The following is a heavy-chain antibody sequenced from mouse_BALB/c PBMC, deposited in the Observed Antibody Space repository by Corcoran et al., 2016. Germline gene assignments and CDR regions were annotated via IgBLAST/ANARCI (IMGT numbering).Heavy chain of an antibody. Sequence: EDQLQQSGPELVKLGASMKIPCKASAYSFAGYTMNWVKQSHGKNLEWIGLITPYNGGTSYNQKFKGKDTLTVDKSSSTAYMELLSLTSEDSAVYYCARATTVVAFDYWGQGTTLTVS. CDR1: AYSFAGYT. CDR2: ITPYNGGT. J-gene: IGHJ2*01. D-gene: IGHD1-1*01. CDR3: ARATTVVAFDY. V-gene: IGHV1-18*01.